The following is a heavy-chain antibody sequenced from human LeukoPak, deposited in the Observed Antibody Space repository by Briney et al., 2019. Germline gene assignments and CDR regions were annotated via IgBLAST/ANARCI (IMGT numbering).Heavy chain of an antibody. D-gene: IGHD3-22*01. CDR3: ARSEQLIV. CDR2: IRYDGGDE. J-gene: IGHJ4*02. V-gene: IGHV3-30*02. Sequence: GGSLRLSCAASGFRFSDYGMHWVRQAPGKGLEWVAFIRYDGGDEYYGESVKGRFTISRDNAKNSLYLQMNSLRAEDTAVYYCARSEQLIVWGQGTLVTVSS. CDR1: GFRFSDYG.